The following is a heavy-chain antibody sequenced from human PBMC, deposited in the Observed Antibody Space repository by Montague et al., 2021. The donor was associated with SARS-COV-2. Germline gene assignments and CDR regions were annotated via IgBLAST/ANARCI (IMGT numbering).Heavy chain of an antibody. V-gene: IGHV4-59*01. D-gene: IGHD6-19*01. J-gene: IGHJ3*02. Sequence: SETLSLTCTVSGGSISSYYWSWIRQPPGKGLEWIGYIYYSGSTNXNPSLKSRATISVDTSKNQFSLKLSSVTAADTAVYYCARGSGWMGNAFDIWGQGTKVTVSS. CDR3: ARGSGWMGNAFDI. CDR2: IYYSGST. CDR1: GGSISSYY.